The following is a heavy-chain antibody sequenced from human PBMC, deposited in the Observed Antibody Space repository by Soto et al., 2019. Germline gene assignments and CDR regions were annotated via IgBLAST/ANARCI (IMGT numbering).Heavy chain of an antibody. J-gene: IGHJ4*02. CDR1: GFTFSNYA. Sequence: EVQLLESGGGLVQPGGSLRLSCVASGFTFSNYAMSWVRQAPAKAPEWVSSINIVGGATNYADSVRGRFAMSRDDSTNTVFLQMTSRRAEDTAVYYCTKNYYFDSWGQGTLVTVSS. CDR2: INIVGGAT. V-gene: IGHV3-23*01. CDR3: TKNYYFDS.